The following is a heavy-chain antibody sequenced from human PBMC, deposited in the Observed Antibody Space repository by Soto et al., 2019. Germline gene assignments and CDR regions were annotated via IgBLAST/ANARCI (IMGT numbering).Heavy chain of an antibody. CDR2: IIPIFGTA. CDR3: AREYCSSTSCYAGGTYGMDV. D-gene: IGHD2-2*01. J-gene: IGHJ6*02. Sequence: QVQLVQSGAEVKKPGSSVKVSCKASGGTFSSYAISWVRQAPGQGLEWMGGIIPIFGTANYAQEFQGRVTITADESTSTAYMELSSLRSEDTAVYYCAREYCSSTSCYAGGTYGMDVWGQGTTVTVSS. CDR1: GGTFSSYA. V-gene: IGHV1-69*01.